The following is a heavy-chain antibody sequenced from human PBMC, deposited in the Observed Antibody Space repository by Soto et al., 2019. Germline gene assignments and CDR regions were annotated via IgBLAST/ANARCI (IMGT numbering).Heavy chain of an antibody. D-gene: IGHD2-15*01. Sequence: QVQLVESGGGVVQPGRSLRLSCAASGFTFSSYAMHWVRQSPGKGLEWVAGISYDGRNKYYADSVKDRFTISRDNSKNKLYLQMNSLRAEDTAVYYCAREFGYCSGGSCYSWNYYYYGMDVWGQGTTVTVSS. V-gene: IGHV3-30-3*01. CDR2: ISYDGRNK. J-gene: IGHJ6*02. CDR3: AREFGYCSGGSCYSWNYYYYGMDV. CDR1: GFTFSSYA.